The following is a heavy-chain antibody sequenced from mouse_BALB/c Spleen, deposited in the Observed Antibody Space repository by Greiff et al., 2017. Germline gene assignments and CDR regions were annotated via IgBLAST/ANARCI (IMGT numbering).Heavy chain of an antibody. J-gene: IGHJ1*01. CDR1: GFSLTSYG. CDR2: IWSGGST. Sequence: VQVVESGPGLVQPSQSLSITCTVSGFSLTSYGVHWVRQSPGKGLEWLGVIWSGGSTDYNAAFISRLSISKDNSKSQVFFKMNSLQANDTAIYYCARDTTVVAEGYFDVWGAGTTVTVSS. V-gene: IGHV2-2*02. D-gene: IGHD1-1*01. CDR3: ARDTTVVAEGYFDV.